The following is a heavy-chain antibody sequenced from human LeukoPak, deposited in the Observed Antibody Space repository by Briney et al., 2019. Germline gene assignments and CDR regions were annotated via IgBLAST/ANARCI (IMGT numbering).Heavy chain of an antibody. CDR3: AKGRILWFGEQSDFDY. Sequence: GSLRLSCAACGFAFTKYGMSWVRQAPGKGLEWIATISDSGAYTYYADFVKGRFTVSRDNSKNMVFLEVNSLRAEDTATYFCAKGRILWFGEQSDFDYWGQGTLVTVSS. CDR1: GFAFTKYG. V-gene: IGHV3-23*01. CDR2: ISDSGAYT. D-gene: IGHD3-10*01. J-gene: IGHJ4*02.